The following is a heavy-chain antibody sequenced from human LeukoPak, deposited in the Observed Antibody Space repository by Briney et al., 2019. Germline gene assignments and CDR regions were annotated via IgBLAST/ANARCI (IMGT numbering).Heavy chain of an antibody. J-gene: IGHJ5*02. Sequence: GGSLRLSCAASGSSFRTYAMSWVRQAPGKGLEWVSAISDNSARTYYADSVKGRFTISRDNSKNTLFVQMNSLRAEDTAVYYCAREYDSSWPSWGQGTLVTVSS. CDR3: AREYDSSWPS. V-gene: IGHV3-23*01. CDR2: ISDNSART. D-gene: IGHD3-22*01. CDR1: GSSFRTYA.